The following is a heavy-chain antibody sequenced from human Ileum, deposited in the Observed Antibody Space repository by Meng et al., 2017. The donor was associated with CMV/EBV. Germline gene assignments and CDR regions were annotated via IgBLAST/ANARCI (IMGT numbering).Heavy chain of an antibody. CDR2: IYYSGTT. Sequence: GSLRLSCTVSGGSIRSSSYFWVWIRQSPGKGLEWIGSIYYSGTTFYKPSLKGRATMSVDTSKNQFSLKLSSVTAADTAVYYCARLVVVPADISYFDYWGQGTLVTVSS. CDR1: GGSIRSSSYF. CDR3: ARLVVVPADISYFDY. V-gene: IGHV4-39*07. J-gene: IGHJ4*02. D-gene: IGHD2-2*01.